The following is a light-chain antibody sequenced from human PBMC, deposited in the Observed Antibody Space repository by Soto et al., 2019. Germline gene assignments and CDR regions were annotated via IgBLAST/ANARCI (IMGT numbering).Light chain of an antibody. CDR1: HDIDTW. CDR3: QQYKNYSSLT. V-gene: IGKV1-5*01. Sequence: DFQMTQSPSTLSASVGDRVTITCRATHDIDTWLAWYQQKPGKAHKLLIYDASILAGGVPSRFSGSGSGTEFTLTISRLKPDDFAIYYCQQYKNYSSLTFGQGTRLEIK. CDR2: DAS. J-gene: IGKJ5*01.